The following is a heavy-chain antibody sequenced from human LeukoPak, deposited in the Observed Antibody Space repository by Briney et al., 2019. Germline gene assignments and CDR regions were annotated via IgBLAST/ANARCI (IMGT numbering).Heavy chain of an antibody. D-gene: IGHD2-2*01. CDR1: GGSISSYY. Sequence: SETLSLTCTVSGGSISSYYWSWIRQPPGKGLEWIGYIYYSGSTNYNPSLKSRVTISVDTSKNQFSLKLSSVPAADTAVYYCARARSSTGPYYWGQGTLVTVSS. CDR2: IYYSGST. V-gene: IGHV4-59*01. J-gene: IGHJ4*02. CDR3: ARARSSTGPYY.